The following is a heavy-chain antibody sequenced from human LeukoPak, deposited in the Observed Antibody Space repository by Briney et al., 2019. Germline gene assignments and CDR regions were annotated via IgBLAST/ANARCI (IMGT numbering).Heavy chain of an antibody. J-gene: IGHJ4*02. D-gene: IGHD3-10*01. CDR2: LSGSGGDT. CDR3: AKSASITIIRGVTQIDY. Sequence: GGSLRLSCEASGFTFSSYAMSWVRQAPGKGLEWVSALSGSGGDTYYADSVKGRFTISRDNSKNTLYLQMNSLRAEDTAVYYCAKSASITIIRGVTQIDYWGQGTLVTVSS. CDR1: GFTFSSYA. V-gene: IGHV3-23*01.